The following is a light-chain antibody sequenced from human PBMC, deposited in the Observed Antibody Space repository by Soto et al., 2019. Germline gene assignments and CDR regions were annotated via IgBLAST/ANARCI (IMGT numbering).Light chain of an antibody. V-gene: IGLV4-69*01. J-gene: IGLJ1*01. CDR3: QTWGTGIHV. Sequence: QPVLTQSPSASASLGASVKLTCTLSSGHSSDAIAWHQQQPEKGPRYLMKLNSDGSHSKGDGIPDRFSGSSSGAERYLIISSLQSDDEADYYCQTWGTGIHVFGTGTKLTVL. CDR2: LNSDGSH. CDR1: SGHSSDA.